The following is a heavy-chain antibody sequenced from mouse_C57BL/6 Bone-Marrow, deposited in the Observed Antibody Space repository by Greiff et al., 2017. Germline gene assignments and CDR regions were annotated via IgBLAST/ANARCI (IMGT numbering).Heavy chain of an antibody. Sequence: EVKLMESGGGLVQPGESLKLSCESNEYEFPSHDMSWVRKTPEKRLELVAAINSDGGSTYYPDTMERRFIISRDNTKKTLYLQMSSLRSEDTALYYCASPSVTSVSAWFAYWGQGTLVTVSA. CDR1: EYEFPSHD. CDR3: ASPSVTSVSAWFAY. CDR2: INSDGGST. V-gene: IGHV5-2*01. J-gene: IGHJ3*01. D-gene: IGHD2-1*01.